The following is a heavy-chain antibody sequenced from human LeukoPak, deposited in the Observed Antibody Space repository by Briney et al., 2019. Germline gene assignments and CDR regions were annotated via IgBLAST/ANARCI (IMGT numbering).Heavy chain of an antibody. D-gene: IGHD3-22*01. V-gene: IGHV3-30*18. J-gene: IGHJ4*02. CDR1: GFSFSSYG. Sequence: PGRSLRLSCAASGFSFSSYGIHWVRQAPGKGLEWVAVIGYDGSNKYYADSVKGRFTISRDNSKNTLYLQMNSLRTEETAVYFCAKEIYYDSSAFFDYWGQGTLVTVSS. CDR3: AKEIYYDSSAFFDY. CDR2: IGYDGSNK.